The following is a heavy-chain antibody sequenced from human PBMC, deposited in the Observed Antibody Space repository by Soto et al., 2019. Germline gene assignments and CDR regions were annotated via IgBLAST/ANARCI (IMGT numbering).Heavy chain of an antibody. Sequence: QVQLQESGPGLVKPSGTLSLTCAVSGGSITSNNWWSWVRQPPGKGLEWIGEIYHRGNTNYNPSLKGRVTISVTRSKNQCSLKLSSVTAADTAVYYCAQVLTENDCWGQGTLVTVSS. CDR2: IYHRGNT. J-gene: IGHJ4*02. V-gene: IGHV4-4*02. CDR1: GGSITSNNW. CDR3: AQVLTENDC.